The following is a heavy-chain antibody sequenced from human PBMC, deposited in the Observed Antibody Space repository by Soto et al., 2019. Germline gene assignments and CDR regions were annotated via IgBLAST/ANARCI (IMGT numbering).Heavy chain of an antibody. CDR2: IYYSGST. CDR3: AKHVGVVPAAIDY. D-gene: IGHD2-2*01. CDR1: GGSISSYY. V-gene: IGHV4-59*08. Sequence: SETLSLTCTVSGGSISSYYWSWIRQPPGKGLEWIGYIYYSGSTNYNPSLKSRVTISVDTSKNQFSLKLSSVTAADTAVYYCAKHVGVVPAAIDYWGQGTLVTVSS. J-gene: IGHJ4*02.